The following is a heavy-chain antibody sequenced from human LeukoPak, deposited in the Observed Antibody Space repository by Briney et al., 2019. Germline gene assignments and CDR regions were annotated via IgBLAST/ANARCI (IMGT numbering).Heavy chain of an antibody. CDR1: GGSISSYY. D-gene: IGHD6-13*01. Sequence: SETLSLTCTVSGGSISSYYLSWIRQTAGKGLEWIGRMYSSGSNYNPSLKSRVTMSIDTSTNQLSLKLSSVTAADTAVYCCARVRAAAIPYYFDYWGQGTLVTVSS. CDR3: ARVRAAAIPYYFDY. V-gene: IGHV4-4*07. J-gene: IGHJ4*02. CDR2: MYSSGS.